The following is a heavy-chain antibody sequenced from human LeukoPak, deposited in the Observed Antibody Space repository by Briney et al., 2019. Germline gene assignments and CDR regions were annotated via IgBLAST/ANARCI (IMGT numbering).Heavy chain of an antibody. J-gene: IGHJ4*02. V-gene: IGHV3-23*01. Sequence: GGSLRLSCAASGFTFSSYAMSWVRQAPGKGLEWVSTISTSGGSTYYADSVKGRFTISRDNSKNTLYLQMNSLRAEDTAVYYCAKVRFGVTARYHFDFWGQGTLVTVSS. CDR3: AKVRFGVTARYHFDF. D-gene: IGHD3-10*01. CDR2: ISTSGGST. CDR1: GFTFSSYA.